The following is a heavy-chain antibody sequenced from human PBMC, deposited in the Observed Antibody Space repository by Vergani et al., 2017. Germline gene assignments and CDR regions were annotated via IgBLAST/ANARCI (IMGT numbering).Heavy chain of an antibody. CDR1: GGTFSSYA. D-gene: IGHD2-15*01. CDR3: ARGYFYCSGGSCSGMDV. J-gene: IGHJ6*02. CDR2: IIPIFGTA. V-gene: IGHV1-69*18. Sequence: QVLLVQSGAEVKKPGSSVKVSCKASGGTFSSYAISWVRQAPGQGLEWMGRIIPIFGTANYAQKFQGRVTITADESTSTAYMELSSLRSEDTAVYYCARGYFYCSGGSCSGMDVWGQGTTVTVSS.